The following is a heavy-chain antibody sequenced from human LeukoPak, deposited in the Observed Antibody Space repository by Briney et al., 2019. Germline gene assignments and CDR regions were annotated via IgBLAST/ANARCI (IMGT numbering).Heavy chain of an antibody. CDR3: AREHYYDSSGYPRGAFDI. V-gene: IGHV4-59*01. D-gene: IGHD3-22*01. CDR2: IYYSGST. Sequence: SETLSLTCTVSGGSISSYYSSWIRQPPGKGLEWIGYIYYSGSTNYNPSLKSRVTISVDTSKNQFSLKLSSVTAADTAVYYCAREHYYDSSGYPRGAFDIWGQGTMVTVSS. CDR1: GGSISSYY. J-gene: IGHJ3*02.